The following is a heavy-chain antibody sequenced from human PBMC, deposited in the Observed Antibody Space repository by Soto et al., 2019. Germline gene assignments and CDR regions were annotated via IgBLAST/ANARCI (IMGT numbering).Heavy chain of an antibody. CDR3: GRDVRRYYSDQFDS. J-gene: IGHJ4*02. CDR1: GCSISSGGYS. D-gene: IGHD4-17*01. CDR2: IYHSGST. Sequence: SETLSLTCAFSGCSISSGGYSWSWIRQPPGKGLEWIGYIYHSGSTYYNPSLKSRVTLSVDRSKNQFSLKLSSVTAADTAVYYCGRDVRRYYSDQFDSWGQGILVTVSS. V-gene: IGHV4-30-2*01.